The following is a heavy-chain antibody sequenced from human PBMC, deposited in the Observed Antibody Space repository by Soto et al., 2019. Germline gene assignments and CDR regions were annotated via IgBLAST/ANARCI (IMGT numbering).Heavy chain of an antibody. CDR2: ILFDVSRN. CDR1: GFPFSSYT. V-gene: IGHV3-30*09. D-gene: IGHD4-4*01. Sequence: PGGSLSLSCTASGFPFSSYTMHWLRRAPGKGLEWVGIILFDVSRNYYADWLKGRIVISRDNSKDSLYLQMHTLRPDGTARYYCARDTVTTLTPHQGFYYYGMNVGGKGTT. J-gene: IGHJ6*04. CDR3: ARDTVTTLTPHQGFYYYGMNV.